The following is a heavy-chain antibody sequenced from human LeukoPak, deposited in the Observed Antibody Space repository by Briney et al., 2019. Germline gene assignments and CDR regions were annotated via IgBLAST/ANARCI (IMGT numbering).Heavy chain of an antibody. CDR1: GGSISTYY. CDR2: INYTGST. J-gene: IGHJ5*02. V-gene: IGHV4-59*08. Sequence: PSETLSLTCTVSGGSISTYYWSWIRQPPGKGLEWIGYINYTGSTNYNASLKSRVTISLDTSKNQFSLRLSSVTATDTAVYYCARLNKPGWFDPWGQGTLVTVSS. CDR3: ARLNKPGWFDP. D-gene: IGHD1-14*01.